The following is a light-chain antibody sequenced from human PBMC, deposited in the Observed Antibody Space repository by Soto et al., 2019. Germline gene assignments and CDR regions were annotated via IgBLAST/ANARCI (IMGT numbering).Light chain of an antibody. CDR3: SSYTSSSTSYVV. V-gene: IGLV2-14*01. Sequence: QSALTQPASVSGSPGQSITISCTGTSSDVGGYNYVSWYQQHPGEAPKLMIYEVSNRPSGVSNRFSGSKSGNTASLTISGLQAEDEADYYCSSYTSSSTSYVVFGGGTKLTVL. CDR1: SSDVGGYNY. CDR2: EVS. J-gene: IGLJ2*01.